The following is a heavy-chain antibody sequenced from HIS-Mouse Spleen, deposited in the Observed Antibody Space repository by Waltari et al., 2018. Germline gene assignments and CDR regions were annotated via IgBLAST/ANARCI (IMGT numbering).Heavy chain of an antibody. CDR2: IYYSGST. Sequence: QVQLQESGPGLVKPSETLSLTCTVSGGSISSYYRSWIRQPPGKGLEWIGYIYYSGSTNYNPSLKSRVTISVDTSKNQFSLKLRSVTAADTAVYYCARASRDLLLPRYFDLWGRGTLVTVSS. V-gene: IGHV4-59*01. J-gene: IGHJ2*01. CDR1: GGSISSYY. CDR3: ARASRDLLLPRYFDL.